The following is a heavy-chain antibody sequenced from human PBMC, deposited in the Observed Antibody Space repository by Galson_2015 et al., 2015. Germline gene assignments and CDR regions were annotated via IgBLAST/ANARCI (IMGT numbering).Heavy chain of an antibody. D-gene: IGHD1-26*01. CDR1: GYTLTSYA. CDR2: INAGNGNT. V-gene: IGHV1-3*01. J-gene: IGHJ4*02. Sequence: GYTLTSYAMHWVRQAPGQRLEWMGWINAGNGNTKYSQKFQGRVTITRDTSASTAYMELSSLRSEDTAVYYRARSVSIVGATLVYALFDYWGQGTLVTVSS. CDR3: ARSVSIVGATLVYALFDY.